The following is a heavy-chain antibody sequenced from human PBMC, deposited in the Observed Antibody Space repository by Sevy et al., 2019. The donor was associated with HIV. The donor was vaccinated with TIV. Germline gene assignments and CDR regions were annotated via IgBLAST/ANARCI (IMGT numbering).Heavy chain of an antibody. V-gene: IGHV3-7*01. CDR2: IKEDGSEK. CDR1: GFTFSNSW. J-gene: IGHJ4*01. Sequence: GGSLRLSCAASGFTFSNSWMSWVRQAPGKGLEWVAKIKEDGSEKYYVDSVKGRFTISRDNAKNSLFLQMNSLRAEDTAVYICARGETRGQGTLVTVSS. CDR3: ARGET.